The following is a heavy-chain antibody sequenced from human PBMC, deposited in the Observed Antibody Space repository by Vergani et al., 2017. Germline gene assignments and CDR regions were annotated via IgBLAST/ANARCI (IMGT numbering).Heavy chain of an antibody. V-gene: IGHV4-38-2*02. CDR3: AREDSSGYYRYYGMDV. CDR2: IYHSGST. D-gene: IGHD3-22*01. CDR1: GYSISSGYY. J-gene: IGHJ6*02. Sequence: QVQLQESGPGLVKPSETLSLTCAVSGYSISSGYYWGWIRQPPGKGLEWIGSIYHSGSTYYNPSLKSRVTISVDTSKNQFSLKLSSVTAADTAVYYCAREDSSGYYRYYGMDVWGQGTTVTVSS.